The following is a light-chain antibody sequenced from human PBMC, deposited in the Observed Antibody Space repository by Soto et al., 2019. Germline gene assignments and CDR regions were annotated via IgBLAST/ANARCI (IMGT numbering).Light chain of an antibody. J-gene: IGKJ3*01. CDR2: GAS. V-gene: IGKV1-39*01. CDR3: HQSHMTPFT. Sequence: DIQMTQSPSSLSASVGDRVNIACRASQSIRTDLNWYQQKQGKAPNLLIYGASTLQSGVPSRFSGSGSGTNFTLTITSLQPEDFATYHCHQSHMTPFTFGPGTKVDIK. CDR1: QSIRTD.